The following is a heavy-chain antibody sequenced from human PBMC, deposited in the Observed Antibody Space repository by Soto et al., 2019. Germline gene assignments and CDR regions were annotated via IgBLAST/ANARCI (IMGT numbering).Heavy chain of an antibody. D-gene: IGHD3-10*01. J-gene: IGHJ6*02. CDR2: VNPISGNT. CDR3: ATRRILLIRGVFYYGLDV. CDR1: GYTFTKYD. V-gene: IGHV1-8*01. Sequence: QEQLEQSGAEVKKPGASVKVSCKASGYTFTKYDFNWVRQATGQGPEWMGWVNPISGNTETAQNFRGRVSLTMNTSTHTAVMELRRLRPGDTTIYYCATRRILLIRGVFYYGLDVWVRGTTVTVSS.